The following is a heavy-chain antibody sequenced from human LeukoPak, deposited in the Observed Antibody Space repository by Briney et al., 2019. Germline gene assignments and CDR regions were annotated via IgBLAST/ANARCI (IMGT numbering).Heavy chain of an antibody. Sequence: PSETLSLTCTVSGGSVSSYYWSWIRQPPGKGLEWIGCISYSGSTNYNPSLKSRVTISVDTSKNQFSLKLSSVTAADTAVYYCARGQWLGPFDYWGQGTLGTVSS. CDR2: ISYSGST. V-gene: IGHV4-59*02. CDR3: ARGQWLGPFDY. CDR1: GGSVSSYY. J-gene: IGHJ4*02. D-gene: IGHD6-19*01.